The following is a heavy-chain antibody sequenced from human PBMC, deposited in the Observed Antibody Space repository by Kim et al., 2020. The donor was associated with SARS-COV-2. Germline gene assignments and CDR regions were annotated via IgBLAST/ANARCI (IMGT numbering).Heavy chain of an antibody. J-gene: IGHJ6*02. V-gene: IGHV4-59*01. CDR2: IYYSGST. CDR3: ARDTVVVPPYYDGWDD. Sequence: SETLSLTCSVSGGSISSDYWSWIRQPPGKGLEWIGYIYYSGSTTYNPSLKSRVTISVDTSKNQFSLKLRSVTAADTAVYYCARDTVVVPPYYDGWDDWG. D-gene: IGHD4-17*01. CDR1: GGSISSDY.